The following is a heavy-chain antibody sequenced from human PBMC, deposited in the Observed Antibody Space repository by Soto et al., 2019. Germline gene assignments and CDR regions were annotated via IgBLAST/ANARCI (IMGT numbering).Heavy chain of an antibody. CDR3: ARAGIAAAGTFPWFDP. D-gene: IGHD6-13*01. CDR2: IWYDGSNK. CDR1: GFTFSSYG. J-gene: IGHJ5*02. Sequence: GGSLRLSCAASGFTFSSYGMHWVRQAPGMGLEWVAVIWYDGSNKYYADSVKGRFTISRDNSKNTLYLQMNSLRAEDTAVYYCARAGIAAAGTFPWFDPWGQGTLVTVSS. V-gene: IGHV3-33*01.